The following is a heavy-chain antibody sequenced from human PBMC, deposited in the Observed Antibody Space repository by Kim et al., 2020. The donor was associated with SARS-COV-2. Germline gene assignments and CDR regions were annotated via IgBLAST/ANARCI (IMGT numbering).Heavy chain of an antibody. V-gene: IGHV1-69*13. CDR3: ARKRGFGEFYYYYGMDV. J-gene: IGHJ6*02. D-gene: IGHD3-10*01. CDR1: GGTFSSYA. CDR2: IIPIFGTA. Sequence: SVKVSCKASGGTFSSYAISWVRQAPGQGLEWMGGIIPIFGTANYAQKFQGRVTITADESTSTAYMELSSLRSEDTAVYYCARKRGFGEFYYYYGMDVWGQGTTVTVSS.